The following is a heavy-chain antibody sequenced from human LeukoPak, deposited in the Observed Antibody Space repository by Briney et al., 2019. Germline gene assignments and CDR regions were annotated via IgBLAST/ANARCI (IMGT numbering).Heavy chain of an antibody. Sequence: GGSLRLSCAASGFTFSSYWMHWVRHAPGKGLVWVSRINSDGSSTSYADSVKGRFTISRDNAKNTLYLQMNSLRAEDTAVYYCARASGARDAFDIWGQGTMVTVSS. CDR3: ARASGARDAFDI. J-gene: IGHJ3*02. V-gene: IGHV3-74*01. CDR2: INSDGSST. CDR1: GFTFSSYW. D-gene: IGHD3-10*01.